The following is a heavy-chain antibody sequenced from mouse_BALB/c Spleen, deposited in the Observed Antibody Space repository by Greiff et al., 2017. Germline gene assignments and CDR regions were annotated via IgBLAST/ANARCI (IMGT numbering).Heavy chain of an antibody. CDR1: GFTFSSYG. D-gene: IGHD1-1*01. J-gene: IGHJ3*01. V-gene: IGHV5-6*01. CDR3: ARQRDYYGSFAY. Sequence: EVKLMESGGDLVKPGGSLKLSCAASGFTFSSYGMSWVRQTPDKRLEWVATISSGGSYTYYLDSVKGRFTISRDNAKNTLYLQMSSLKSEDTAMYYCARQRDYYGSFAYWGQGTLVTVSA. CDR2: ISSGGSYT.